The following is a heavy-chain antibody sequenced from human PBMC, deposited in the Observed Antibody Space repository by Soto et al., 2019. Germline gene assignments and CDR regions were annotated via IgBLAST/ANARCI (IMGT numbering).Heavy chain of an antibody. V-gene: IGHV4-59*01. J-gene: IGHJ4*02. CDR3: SRVCTQCSGNRAFGY. CDR1: GGSINGYY. D-gene: IGHD6-13*01. CDR2: HNSSRSC. Sequence: SETLSLTCTVSGGSINGYYWVWVRQAPGEGLEWIAYHNSSRSCNKRTPLSSRFTNSVDMSKNHLSVNRSSGPASNTAVYYWSRVCTQCSGNRAFGYRGQGAQVPVSP.